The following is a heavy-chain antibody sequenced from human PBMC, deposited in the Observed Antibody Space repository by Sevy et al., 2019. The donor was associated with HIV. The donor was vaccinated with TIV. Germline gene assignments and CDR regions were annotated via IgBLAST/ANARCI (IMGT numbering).Heavy chain of an antibody. D-gene: IGHD3-3*01. J-gene: IGHJ3*02. Sequence: GGSLRLSCAASGFTFSSYWMSWVRQAPGKGLEWVANIKQDGSEKYYVDSVKGRFTISRDNAKNSLYLQMNSLRAEDTALYYCAREWGGGYDFWSGYYTAFDIWGQGTMVTVSS. CDR1: GFTFSSYW. CDR3: AREWGGGYDFWSGYYTAFDI. CDR2: IKQDGSEK. V-gene: IGHV3-7*03.